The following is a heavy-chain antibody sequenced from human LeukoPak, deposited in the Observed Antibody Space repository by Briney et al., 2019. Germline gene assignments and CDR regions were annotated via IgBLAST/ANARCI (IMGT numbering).Heavy chain of an antibody. J-gene: IGHJ5*02. V-gene: IGHV4-59*08. Sequence: PSETLSLTCTVSGGSISSYYWSWIRQPPGKGLEWIGYIYYSGSTNYNPPLKSRVTISVDTSKNQFSLKLSSVTAADTAVYYCARHYCSSTSCFYNWFDPWGQGTLVTVSS. CDR1: GGSISSYY. CDR2: IYYSGST. CDR3: ARHYCSSTSCFYNWFDP. D-gene: IGHD2-2*01.